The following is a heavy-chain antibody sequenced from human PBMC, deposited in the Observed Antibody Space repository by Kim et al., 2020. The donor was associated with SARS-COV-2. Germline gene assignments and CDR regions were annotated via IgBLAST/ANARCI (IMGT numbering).Heavy chain of an antibody. Sequence: SETLSLTCTVSGGSISSYYWSWIRQPPGKGLEWIGYIYYSGSTNYNPSLKSRVTISVDTSKNQFSLKLSSVTAADTAVYYCARGGVRWENYYYYYYGMDVWGQGTTVTVSS. CDR2: IYYSGST. V-gene: IGHV4-59*13. J-gene: IGHJ6*02. CDR1: GGSISSYY. CDR3: ARGGVRWENYYYYYYGMDV. D-gene: IGHD4-17*01.